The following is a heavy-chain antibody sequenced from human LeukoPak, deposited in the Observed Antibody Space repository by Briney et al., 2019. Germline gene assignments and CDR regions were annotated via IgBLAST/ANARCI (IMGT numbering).Heavy chain of an antibody. CDR3: ATSITARSQAPPGYYYMDV. V-gene: IGHV1-18*01. Sequence: ASVKVSCKASGYTFTSYGISWVRQAPGQGLEWMGWISAYNGNTNYAQKLQGRVTVTTDTSTSTAYMELRSLRSDDTAVYYCATSITARSQAPPGYYYMDVWGKGTTVTVSS. CDR1: GYTFTSYG. D-gene: IGHD6-6*01. CDR2: ISAYNGNT. J-gene: IGHJ6*03.